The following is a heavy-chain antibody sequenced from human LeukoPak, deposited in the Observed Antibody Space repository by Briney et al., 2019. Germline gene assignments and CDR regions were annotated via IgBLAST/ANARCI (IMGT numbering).Heavy chain of an antibody. CDR3: ARRTPGYYFDY. CDR2: ITGSGGNT. V-gene: IGHV3-23*01. CDR1: GFTFAGSV. J-gene: IGHJ4*02. Sequence: GGSLRLSCAASGFTFAGSVMSWVRQAPGKGLEWVSTITGSGGNTYYPDSVKGRFTISRDNSMNTLYLQMNGLRAEDTAVYYCARRTPGYYFDYWGQGTLVTVSS.